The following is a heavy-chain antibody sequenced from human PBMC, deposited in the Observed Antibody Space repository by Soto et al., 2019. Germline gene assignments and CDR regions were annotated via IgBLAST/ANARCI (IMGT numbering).Heavy chain of an antibody. Sequence: QLQLQESGPGLVKPSETLSLTCTVSGGSIRSSSDYWGWIGQPPGKGLEWIGSIYYSGSTYYNPSLKSRVTISVDTSKNQFSLKLSYVTAEDTAVYYCARRMVRGVIAYWGQGTLVTVSS. CDR2: IYYSGST. V-gene: IGHV4-39*01. J-gene: IGHJ4*02. D-gene: IGHD3-10*01. CDR3: ARRMVRGVIAY. CDR1: GGSIRSSSDY.